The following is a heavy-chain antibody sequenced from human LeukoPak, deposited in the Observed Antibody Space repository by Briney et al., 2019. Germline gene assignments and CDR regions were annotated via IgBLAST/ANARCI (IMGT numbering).Heavy chain of an antibody. CDR1: GFTFSNAW. V-gene: IGHV3-48*01. Sequence: PGGSLRLSCAASGFTFSNAWMSWVRQAPGKGLEWVSYISSSSSTIYYADSVKGRFTISRDNSKNTLYLQMNSLRAEDTAVYYCAKDYGSGWRDVDYWGQGTLVTVSS. D-gene: IGHD6-19*01. CDR3: AKDYGSGWRDVDY. J-gene: IGHJ4*02. CDR2: ISSSSSTI.